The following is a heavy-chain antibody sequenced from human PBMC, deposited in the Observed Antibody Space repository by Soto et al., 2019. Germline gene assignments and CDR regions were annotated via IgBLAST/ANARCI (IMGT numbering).Heavy chain of an antibody. D-gene: IGHD2-8*01. J-gene: IGHJ5*02. V-gene: IGHV4-30-2*01. Sequence: QLQLQESGSGLVKPSQTLSLTCAVSGGSISSGSYSWTWIRQPPGKGLEWIGYVYHSGNTHYNPSLKSRVTISVDRSKNQFSLKLSSVTAADTAVYYCARDNGLFGNYFDPWGQGILVTVSS. CDR3: ARDNGLFGNYFDP. CDR1: GGSISSGSYS. CDR2: VYHSGNT.